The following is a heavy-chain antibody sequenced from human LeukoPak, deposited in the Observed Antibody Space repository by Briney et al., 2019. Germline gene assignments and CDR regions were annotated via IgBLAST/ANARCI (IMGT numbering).Heavy chain of an antibody. CDR1: GFTISTNY. CDR2: IHSGGST. D-gene: IGHD2-2*01. V-gene: IGHV3-53*01. J-gene: IGHJ4*02. CDR3: ARDPPVCSTSCLDY. Sequence: IQPGGSLRLSCAASGFTISTNYMSWVRQAPGKGLEWVSVIHSGGSTYYADSVKGRFTISRDNSKNTLFLQMNSLRVEDTAVYYCARDPPVCSTSCLDYWGQGTLVTVSS.